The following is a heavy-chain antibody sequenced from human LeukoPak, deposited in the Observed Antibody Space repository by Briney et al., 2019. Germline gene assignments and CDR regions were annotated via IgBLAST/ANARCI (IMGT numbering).Heavy chain of an antibody. J-gene: IGHJ4*02. V-gene: IGHV1-2*02. CDR2: INTNSGGT. D-gene: IGHD6-13*01. Sequence: ASVTVSCKASGYTFTGYYMHWVRQAPAQGLEWMGWINTNSGGTNYAQKFQGSVTMTRDTSISKVYMELSRLRSDDTSVYYCARDRGIAAAGLIDYWGQGTLVTVSS. CDR3: ARDRGIAAAGLIDY. CDR1: GYTFTGYY.